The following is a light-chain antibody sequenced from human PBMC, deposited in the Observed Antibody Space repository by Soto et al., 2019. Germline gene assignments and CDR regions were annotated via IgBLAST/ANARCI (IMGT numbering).Light chain of an antibody. Sequence: QSVLTQPASVSGSPGQSITISCTGTSSDVGGYDYVSWYQQYPGKAPKLIIYDVSHRPSGVSDRFSGSKSDNTASLTISGLQAEDEADYYCSSYTSSTTPFVFGPGTKVTVL. CDR3: SSYTSSTTPFV. CDR2: DVS. CDR1: SSDVGGYDY. V-gene: IGLV2-14*03. J-gene: IGLJ1*01.